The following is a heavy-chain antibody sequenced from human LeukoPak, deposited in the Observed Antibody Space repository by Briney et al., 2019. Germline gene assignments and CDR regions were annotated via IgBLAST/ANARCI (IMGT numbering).Heavy chain of an antibody. CDR1: GFTFSSYS. J-gene: IGHJ4*02. Sequence: PGGSLRLSCGASGFTFSSYSMNWVRQAPGKGLEWVSSISSSSSYIYYADSVKGRFTISRDNAKNSLYLQMNSLRAEDTAVYYCARIIAAAGPYYFDYWGQGTLVTVSS. CDR3: ARIIAAAGPYYFDY. D-gene: IGHD6-13*01. CDR2: ISSSSSYI. V-gene: IGHV3-21*01.